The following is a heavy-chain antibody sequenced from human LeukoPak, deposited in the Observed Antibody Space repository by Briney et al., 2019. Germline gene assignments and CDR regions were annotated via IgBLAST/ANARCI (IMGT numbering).Heavy chain of an antibody. CDR3: ASLTTADAFDI. CDR2: IYDSGST. D-gene: IGHD3-22*01. V-gene: IGHV4-59*01. J-gene: IGHJ3*02. CDR1: GGSISSYY. Sequence: SETLSLTCSVSGGSISSYYWSWIRQPPGKGLEWIGYIYDSGSTNYNPSLKSRVTISVDTSKNQFSLKVSSVTAADTAVYYCASLTTADAFDIWGQGTMVTVSS.